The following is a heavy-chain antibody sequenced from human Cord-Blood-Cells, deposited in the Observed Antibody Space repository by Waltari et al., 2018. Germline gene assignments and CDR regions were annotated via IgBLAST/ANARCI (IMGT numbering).Heavy chain of an antibody. CDR3: AKDRDSGSYYYFDY. CDR1: GFTVSSYP. CDR2: ISGSGGST. J-gene: IGHJ4*02. V-gene: IGHV3-23*01. D-gene: IGHD1-26*01. Sequence: EVQLLESGGGLVQPGGSLRLSCAASGFTVSSYPLRWVRYAPGKGVEWVSAISGSGGSTYYADSVKGRFTISRDNSKNTLYLQMNSLRAEDTAVYYCAKDRDSGSYYYFDYWGQGTLVTVSS.